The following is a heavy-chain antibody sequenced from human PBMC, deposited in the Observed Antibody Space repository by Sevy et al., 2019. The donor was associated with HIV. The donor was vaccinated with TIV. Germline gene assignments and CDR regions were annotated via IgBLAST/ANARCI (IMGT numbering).Heavy chain of an antibody. CDR3: ARGLYYDILTGDYYGMDV. V-gene: IGHV3-21*01. CDR2: ISSSSSYI. Sequence: GGSLRLSCAASGFTFSSYSMNWVRQAPGKGLEWVSSISSSSSYIYYADSVKGRFTISRDNAKNSLYLQMNSLRAEDTAVYYCARGLYYDILTGDYYGMDVWGQRTTVTVSS. D-gene: IGHD3-9*01. J-gene: IGHJ6*02. CDR1: GFTFSSYS.